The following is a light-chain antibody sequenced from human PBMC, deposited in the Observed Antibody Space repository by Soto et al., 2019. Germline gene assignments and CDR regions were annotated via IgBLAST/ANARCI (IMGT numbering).Light chain of an antibody. J-gene: IGKJ5*01. V-gene: IGKV3-11*01. Sequence: EIGLTQSPATLSFSPGERATLSCRASQSVSSYLAWYQQKPGQAPRLLIYGASNRATGIPARFSGSGSGTDFTLTISSLEPEDFAVYYCQQRSNWPPITFGQGTRLEIK. CDR3: QQRSNWPPIT. CDR2: GAS. CDR1: QSVSSY.